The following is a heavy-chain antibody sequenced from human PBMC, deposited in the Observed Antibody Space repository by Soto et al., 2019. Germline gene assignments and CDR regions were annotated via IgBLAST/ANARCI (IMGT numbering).Heavy chain of an antibody. V-gene: IGHV1-2*02. CDR3: ARIVVVPAAIPPYYYYYGMDV. J-gene: IGHJ6*02. D-gene: IGHD2-2*02. Sequence: ASVKVCCKASGYTFTGYYMHWVRQAPGQGLEWMGWINPNSGGTNYAQKFQGRVTMTRDTSISTAYMELSRLRSDDTAVYYCARIVVVPAAIPPYYYYYGMDVWGQGTTVTVSS. CDR2: INPNSGGT. CDR1: GYTFTGYY.